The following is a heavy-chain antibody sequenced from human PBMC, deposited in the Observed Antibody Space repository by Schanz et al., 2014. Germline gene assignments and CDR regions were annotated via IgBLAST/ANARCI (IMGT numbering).Heavy chain of an antibody. J-gene: IGHJ4*02. CDR2: ISTSGTYM. D-gene: IGHD3-22*01. CDR3: AKDRSWDYDSSGYFDY. Sequence: EVQLLESGGGLVEPGGSLRLSCAASGFSFSSYAMGWVRQAPGRGLEWVSSISTSGTYMYIADSLKGRLTISRDDAKNTLYLQMNTLRAEDTAVYYCAKDRSWDYDSSGYFDYWGQGTLVTVSS. V-gene: IGHV3-21*01. CDR1: GFSFSSYA.